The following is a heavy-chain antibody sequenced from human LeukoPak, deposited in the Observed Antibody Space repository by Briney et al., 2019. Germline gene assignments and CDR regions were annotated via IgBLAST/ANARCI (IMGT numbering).Heavy chain of an antibody. CDR2: TSAYNGNT. CDR1: GYTFTSYG. Sequence: ASVKVSCKASGYTFTSYGISWVRQAPGQGLEWMGWTSAYNGNTNYAQKLQGRVTMTTDTSTSTAYVELRSLRSDDTAVYYCARRKIYGSGSFGYNWFDPWGQGTLVTVSS. J-gene: IGHJ5*02. V-gene: IGHV1-18*01. CDR3: ARRKIYGSGSFGYNWFDP. D-gene: IGHD3-10*01.